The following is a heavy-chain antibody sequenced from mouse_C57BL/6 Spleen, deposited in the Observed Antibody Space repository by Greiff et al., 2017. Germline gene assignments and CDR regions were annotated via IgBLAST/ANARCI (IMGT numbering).Heavy chain of an antibody. CDR1: GYTFTSYG. CDR2: IYPRSGNT. Sequence: VQLQQSGAELARPGASVKLSCKASGYTFTSYGISWVKQRTGQGFEWIGEIYPRSGNTYYNEKFKGKATLTADKSSSTAYMELRSLTSEDSAVYFCGYDYDGAWFAYWGQGTLVTVSA. V-gene: IGHV1-81*01. D-gene: IGHD2-4*01. CDR3: GYDYDGAWFAY. J-gene: IGHJ3*01.